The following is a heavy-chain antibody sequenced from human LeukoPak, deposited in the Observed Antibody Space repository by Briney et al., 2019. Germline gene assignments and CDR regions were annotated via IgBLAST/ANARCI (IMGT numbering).Heavy chain of an antibody. J-gene: IGHJ4*02. Sequence: GGSLRLSCAASGFTFSSYGMQWVRQAPGKGLEWVAFIRYDGSNEYYADSVKGRFTISRDNSKNTLYLQMNSLRAEDTAVYYCAKLGDSSGPRGYRGQGTLVTVSS. V-gene: IGHV3-30*02. CDR3: AKLGDSSGPRGY. CDR1: GFTFSSYG. D-gene: IGHD3-22*01. CDR2: IRYDGSNE.